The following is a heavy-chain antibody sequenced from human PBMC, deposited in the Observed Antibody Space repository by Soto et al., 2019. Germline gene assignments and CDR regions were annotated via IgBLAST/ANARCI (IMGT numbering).Heavy chain of an antibody. Sequence: QVQLVESGGGVVQPGRSLRLSCAASGFTFSSYAMHWVRQAPGKGLEWVAVISYDGSNKYYADSVKGRFTISRDNSKNTLYLQMNSLRAEDTAVYYCARDFNWNYAVLSYPTRTYYYYGMDVWGQGTTVTVSS. J-gene: IGHJ6*02. CDR3: ARDFNWNYAVLSYPTRTYYYYGMDV. V-gene: IGHV3-30-3*01. CDR2: ISYDGSNK. CDR1: GFTFSSYA. D-gene: IGHD1-7*01.